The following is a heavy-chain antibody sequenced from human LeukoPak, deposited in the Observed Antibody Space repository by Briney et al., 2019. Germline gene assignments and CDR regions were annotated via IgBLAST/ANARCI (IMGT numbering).Heavy chain of an antibody. CDR3: AKGAYSSGWHYWYFDL. D-gene: IGHD6-19*01. V-gene: IGHV3-23*01. CDR1: GFTFSSYA. Sequence: GGSLRLSCAASGFTFSSYAMSWVRQAPGKGLEWVSAISCSGGSTYYADSVKGRFTISRDNSKNTLYLQMNSLRAEDAAVYYCAKGAYSSGWHYWYFDLWGRGTLVTVSS. CDR2: ISCSGGST. J-gene: IGHJ2*01.